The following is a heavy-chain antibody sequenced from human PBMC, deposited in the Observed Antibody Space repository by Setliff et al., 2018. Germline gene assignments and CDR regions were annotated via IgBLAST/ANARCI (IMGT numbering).Heavy chain of an antibody. Sequence: PGGSLRLSCAASGFTFSNYAMHWVRQAPGKGLEYVSALTSNGASTYYADSVKGRFTISRDDAKNSLYLQMNSLRAEDTAVYYCARSGAAPGYFDYWGQGTLVTVSS. D-gene: IGHD6-13*01. CDR2: LTSNGAST. V-gene: IGHV3-64*02. J-gene: IGHJ4*02. CDR3: ARSGAAPGYFDY. CDR1: GFTFSNYA.